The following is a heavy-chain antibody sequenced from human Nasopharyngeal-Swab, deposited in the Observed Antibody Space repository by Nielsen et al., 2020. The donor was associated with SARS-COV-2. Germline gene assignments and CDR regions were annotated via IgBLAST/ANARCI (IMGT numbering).Heavy chain of an antibody. J-gene: IGHJ4*02. V-gene: IGHV3-15*01. CDR2: IKRKADGGTV. Sequence: GESLKISCAASGFVFSSVWMSWVRQAPGKGLEWVGRIKRKADGGTVEYATAVRGRFSISRDDSRNTLFLQMNRLKTEDTVVYYCTTLHRTGWFWGQGTLVTVSS. CDR3: TTLHRTGWF. D-gene: IGHD6-19*01. CDR1: GFVFSSVW.